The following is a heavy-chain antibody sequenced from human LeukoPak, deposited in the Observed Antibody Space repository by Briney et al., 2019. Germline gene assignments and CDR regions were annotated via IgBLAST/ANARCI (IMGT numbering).Heavy chain of an antibody. CDR3: ASSAIAVAAHWYWFDP. J-gene: IGHJ5*02. V-gene: IGHV3-21*01. D-gene: IGHD6-19*01. Sequence: GGSLRLSCAASGFTFSSYSMNWVRQAPGKGLEWVSSISSNSSYIYYADSVKGRFTISRDNAKNSLYLQMSSLRAEGTAVYYCASSAIAVAAHWYWFDPWGQGTLVTVSS. CDR1: GFTFSSYS. CDR2: ISSNSSYI.